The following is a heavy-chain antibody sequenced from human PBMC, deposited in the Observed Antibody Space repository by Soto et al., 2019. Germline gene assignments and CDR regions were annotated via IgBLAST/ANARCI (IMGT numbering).Heavy chain of an antibody. CDR2: IYTGST. Sequence: QVXXXXSXPXLXKPXXXXSLTXTXSGGSISSYYWNWIRQPPGKGLEWIGYIYTGSTNYNPSLKSRVTISVDTSKNHFSLKLSSVTAADTAVYYCAXXXXXDIWGQGTMVTVS. J-gene: IGHJ3*02. V-gene: IGHV4-59*01. CDR3: AXXXXXDI. CDR1: GGSISSYY.